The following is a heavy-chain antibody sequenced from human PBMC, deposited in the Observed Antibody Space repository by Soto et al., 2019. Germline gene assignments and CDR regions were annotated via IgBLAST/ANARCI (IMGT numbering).Heavy chain of an antibody. CDR1: GFTFSSYS. CDR2: ISSSSSTI. Sequence: GGSLRLSCAASGFTFSSYSMNWVRQAPGKGLEWVSYISSSSSTIYYGDSVEGRFTISRDNAKNSLYLQMNSLRAEDTAVYYCAALRHYRFLEWLHSEEYFQHWGQGTLVTVSS. CDR3: AALRHYRFLEWLHSEEYFQH. V-gene: IGHV3-48*01. J-gene: IGHJ1*01. D-gene: IGHD3-3*01.